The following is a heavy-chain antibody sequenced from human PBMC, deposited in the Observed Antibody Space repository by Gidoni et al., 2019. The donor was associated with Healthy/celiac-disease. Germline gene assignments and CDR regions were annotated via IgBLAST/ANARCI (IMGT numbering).Heavy chain of an antibody. CDR1: GFTFSSYS. Sequence: AASGFTFSSYSMNWFRQAPGKGLEWVSYISSSSSTIDYADSVKGRFTISRDNAKNSLYLQMNSLRDEDTAVYYCAREPTIFGVVGAFDIWGQGTMVTVSS. CDR2: ISSSSSTI. D-gene: IGHD3-3*01. CDR3: AREPTIFGVVGAFDI. J-gene: IGHJ3*02. V-gene: IGHV3-48*02.